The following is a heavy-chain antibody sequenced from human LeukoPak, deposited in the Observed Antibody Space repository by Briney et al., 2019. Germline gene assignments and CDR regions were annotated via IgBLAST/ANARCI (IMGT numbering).Heavy chain of an antibody. J-gene: IGHJ3*02. Sequence: GESLKISCQGYGYSFTNFCIGWVRQMPGKGLEWMGIIYPADSNTIYNPSFQGQVTISADKSISTDYLQWSKLKASDTAIYYCARPRLAAAGSAFDIWGQGTMVTVSS. CDR3: ARPRLAAAGSAFDI. CDR2: IYPADSNT. CDR1: GYSFTNFC. V-gene: IGHV5-51*01. D-gene: IGHD6-13*01.